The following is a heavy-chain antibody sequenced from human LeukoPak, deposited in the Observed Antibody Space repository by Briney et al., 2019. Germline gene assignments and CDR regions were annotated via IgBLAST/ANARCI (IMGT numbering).Heavy chain of an antibody. Sequence: PGGSLRLSCEVSGFTVSSNYMTWVRQAPGKGLEWVSIIYSGGSTYYADSVKGRFAISRDNSKNSLYLQMNSLTAEDTAVYYCAREIAAAAHDSWGQGTLVTVSS. D-gene: IGHD6-13*01. V-gene: IGHV3-66*01. J-gene: IGHJ4*02. CDR3: AREIAAAAHDS. CDR2: IYSGGST. CDR1: GFTVSSNY.